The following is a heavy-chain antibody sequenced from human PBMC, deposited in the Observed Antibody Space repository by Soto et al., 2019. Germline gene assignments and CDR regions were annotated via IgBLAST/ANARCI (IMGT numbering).Heavy chain of an antibody. CDR3: ARVYQTDYDRYYFDY. V-gene: IGHV4-31*03. CDR1: GGSISSGGYY. CDR2: IYYSGST. D-gene: IGHD3-22*01. J-gene: IGHJ4*02. Sequence: SETLSLTCTVSGGSISSGGYYWSWIRQHPGKGLEWIGYIYYSGSTYYNPSLESRVTISVDTSKNQFSLKLSSVTAADTAVYYCARVYQTDYDRYYFDYWGQGTLVTVSS.